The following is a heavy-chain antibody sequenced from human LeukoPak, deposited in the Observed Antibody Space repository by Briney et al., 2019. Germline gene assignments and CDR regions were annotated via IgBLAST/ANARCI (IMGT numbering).Heavy chain of an antibody. CDR3: AKDGLRCSGTSCHDDAFDI. V-gene: IGHV3-23*01. CDR2: INGSGGST. Sequence: PGGTLRLSCAASGFTFSSYAMSWVRQAPGNGLEWVSAINGSGGSTYYADSVKGRFTISRDISKITLYLQMNSLRAEDTAVYYCAKDGLRCSGTSCHDDAFDIWGQGTMVTVSS. D-gene: IGHD2-2*01. CDR1: GFTFSSYA. J-gene: IGHJ3*02.